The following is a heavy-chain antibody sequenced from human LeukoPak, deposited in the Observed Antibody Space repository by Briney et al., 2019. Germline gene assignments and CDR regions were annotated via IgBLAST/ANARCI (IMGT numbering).Heavy chain of an antibody. Sequence: PSETLSLTCTVSGGSISSSSYYWGWIRQPPGKGLEWIGSIYYSGSTYYNPSLKSRVTISVDTSKNQFSLKLSSVTAADTAVYYCARREAAWFGSHDVFDIWGQGTMVTVSS. CDR2: IYYSGST. V-gene: IGHV4-39*01. CDR3: ARREAAWFGSHDVFDI. CDR1: GGSISSSSYY. D-gene: IGHD3-10*01. J-gene: IGHJ3*02.